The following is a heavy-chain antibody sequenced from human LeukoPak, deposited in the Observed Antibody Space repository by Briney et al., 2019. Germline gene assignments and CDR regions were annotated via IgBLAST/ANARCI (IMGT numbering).Heavy chain of an antibody. CDR1: GITFSSYS. Sequence: GGSLRLSCAASGITFSSYSMNWVRQAPGKGLEWVSYISSSSSIMYYADSVKGRFTISRDNAKNSLYLQMSSLRAEDTAVYYCANAGRDSSSTISCGMDVWGQGTTVTVSS. CDR2: ISSSSSIM. V-gene: IGHV3-48*01. D-gene: IGHD6-13*01. J-gene: IGHJ6*02. CDR3: ANAGRDSSSTISCGMDV.